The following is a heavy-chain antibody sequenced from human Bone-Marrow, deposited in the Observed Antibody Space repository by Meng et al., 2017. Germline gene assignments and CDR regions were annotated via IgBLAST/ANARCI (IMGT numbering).Heavy chain of an antibody. CDR1: GFTFSSYA. V-gene: IGHV3-23*01. Sequence: GESLKISCAASGFTFSSYAMSWVRQAPGKGLEWVSAISGSGGSTYYADSVKGRVTISRDNSKNTLYRQMNSLRAEDTAVYYCAKSIVVVVAALNYFDYWGQGTLVTVSS. CDR3: AKSIVVVVAALNYFDY. D-gene: IGHD2-15*01. CDR2: ISGSGGST. J-gene: IGHJ4*02.